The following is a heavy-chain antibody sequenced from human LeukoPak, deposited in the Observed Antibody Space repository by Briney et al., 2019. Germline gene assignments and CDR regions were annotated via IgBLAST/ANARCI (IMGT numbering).Heavy chain of an antibody. CDR3: ARDTHYHRSGTNYYYYYMDV. Sequence: PGGPLRLSRAASGFNSRGYAMSWLRQAPGKGLGWVSAISGSGGRAHYADSVRGRFTISRDNSQNTLHLQMNSLRAEDTAVYYCARDTHYHRSGTNYYYYYMDVGGKGTTVTVSS. J-gene: IGHJ6*03. CDR1: GFNSRGYA. CDR2: ISGSGGRA. D-gene: IGHD3-10*01. V-gene: IGHV3-23*01.